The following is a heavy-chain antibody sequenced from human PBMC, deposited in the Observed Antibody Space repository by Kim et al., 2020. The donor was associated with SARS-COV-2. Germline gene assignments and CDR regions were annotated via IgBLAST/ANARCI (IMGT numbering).Heavy chain of an antibody. J-gene: IGHJ4*01. CDR1: GYTFSNSA. V-gene: IGHV1-3*01. D-gene: IGHD2-21*01. CDR3: ARGSIVVDLNTGAPGDY. CDR2: INAAIGNT. Sequence: ASAKVSCKASGYTFSNSAIHWVRQAPVQRLEWMGWINAAIGNTKYSQKFQGRVTITRDTSASTDFMELSSLRFEDTAVYYCARGSIVVDLNTGAPGDYWG.